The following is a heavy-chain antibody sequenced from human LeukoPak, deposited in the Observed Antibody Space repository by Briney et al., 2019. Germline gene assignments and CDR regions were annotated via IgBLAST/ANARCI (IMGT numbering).Heavy chain of an antibody. CDR3: ARHPPPKSSPWYFDL. Sequence: SQTLSLTCAVSGGSISSGGSSWSWIRQPPGKGLEWIGYIYHSGSTYYNPSLKSRVTISVDTSKNQFSLKLGSVTAADTAVYYCARHPPPKSSPWYFDLWGRGTLVTVSS. D-gene: IGHD6-6*01. CDR2: IYHSGST. CDR1: GGSISSGGSS. V-gene: IGHV4-30-2*01. J-gene: IGHJ2*01.